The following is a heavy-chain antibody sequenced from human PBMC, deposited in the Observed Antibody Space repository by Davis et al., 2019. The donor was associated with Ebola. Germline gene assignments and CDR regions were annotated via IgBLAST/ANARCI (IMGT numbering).Heavy chain of an antibody. D-gene: IGHD2-15*01. V-gene: IGHV3-23*01. CDR2: ISGSGGST. Sequence: GESLKISCAASGLFVSNNYMNWVRQAPGKGLEWVSAISGSGGSTYYADSVKGRFTISRDNSKNTLYLQMNSLRAEDTAVYYCAKPGYCSGGSCYPWGQGTLVTVSS. CDR3: AKPGYCSGGSCYP. J-gene: IGHJ5*02. CDR1: GLFVSNNY.